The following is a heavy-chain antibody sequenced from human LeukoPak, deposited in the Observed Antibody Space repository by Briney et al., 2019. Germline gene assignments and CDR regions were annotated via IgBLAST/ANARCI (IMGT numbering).Heavy chain of an antibody. D-gene: IGHD4-11*01. V-gene: IGHV4-59*01. CDR1: GGSISSYY. CDR2: IYYSGST. CDR3: ARGRKYSDYIH. J-gene: IGHJ4*02. Sequence: SETLSLTCTVSGGSISSYYWSWIRQPPGKGLEWIGYIYYSGSTNYNPSLKSRVTISVDTSKNQFSLKLSSVTAADTAVYYCARGRKYSDYIHWGQGTLVTVSS.